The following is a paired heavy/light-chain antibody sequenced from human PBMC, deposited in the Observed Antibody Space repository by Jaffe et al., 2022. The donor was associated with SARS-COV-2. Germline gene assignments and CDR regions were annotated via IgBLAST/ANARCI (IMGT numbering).Heavy chain of an antibody. Sequence: EVQLVQSGAEVKKPGESLKISCKGSGYSFTSYWIGWVRQMPGKGLEWMGIIYPGDSDTRYSPSFQGQVTISADKSISTAYLQWSSLKASDTAMYYCASTWGYCSSTSCYTGGWFDPWGQGTLVTVSS. CDR3: ASTWGYCSSTSCYTGGWFDP. CDR2: IYPGDSDT. V-gene: IGHV5-51*01. CDR1: GYSFTSYW. D-gene: IGHD2-2*02. J-gene: IGHJ5*02.
Light chain of an antibody. Sequence: EIVLTQSPATLSLSPGERATLSCRASQSVSSYLAWYQQKPGQAPRLLIYDASNRATGIPARFSGSGSGTDFTLTISSLEPEDFAVYYCQQRSNWPPFFGPGTKVDIK. CDR1: QSVSSY. CDR2: DAS. CDR3: QQRSNWPPF. J-gene: IGKJ3*01. V-gene: IGKV3-11*01.